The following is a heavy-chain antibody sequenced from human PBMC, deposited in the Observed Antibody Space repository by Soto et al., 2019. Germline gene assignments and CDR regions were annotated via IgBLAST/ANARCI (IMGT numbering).Heavy chain of an antibody. Sequence: GGSLRLSCAASGFTFSSYAMSWVRQAPGKGLEWVSAISGSGGSTYYADSVKGRFTISRDNSKNTLYLQMNSLRAEDTAVYYCAKVLIWAGEWFGELFGPYYFDYWGQGTLVTVSS. CDR2: ISGSGGST. V-gene: IGHV3-23*01. CDR1: GFTFSSYA. J-gene: IGHJ4*02. CDR3: AKVLIWAGEWFGELFGPYYFDY. D-gene: IGHD3-10*01.